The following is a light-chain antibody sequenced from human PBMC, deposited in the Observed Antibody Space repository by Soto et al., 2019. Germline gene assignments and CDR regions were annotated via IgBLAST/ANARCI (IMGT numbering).Light chain of an antibody. V-gene: IGKV1-5*03. CDR1: QSLNIW. CDR3: QQYGSSRFT. CDR2: KAS. J-gene: IGKJ3*01. Sequence: DIEMTQSPSTLSASVGDRVTITCRATQSLNIWLAWYQQKPGKAPKLLISKASSLESGVPSRFSGSGSGTDFTLTISRLEPEDFAVYYCQQYGSSRFTFGPGTKVDIK.